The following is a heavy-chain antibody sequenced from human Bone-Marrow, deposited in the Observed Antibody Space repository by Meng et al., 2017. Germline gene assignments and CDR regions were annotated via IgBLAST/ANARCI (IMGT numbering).Heavy chain of an antibody. V-gene: IGHV4-30-4*01. J-gene: IGHJ4*02. CDR2: IYYSGTT. D-gene: IGHD4-17*01. CDR1: NDSIRSGDYY. Sequence: QVQLQESGPGLVKPSQTLSLTCTVSNDSIRSGDYYWSWIRQPPGKGLVWIGFIYYSGTTYYNPSLKSRVTISVDTSKNQFSLNLSSVTAADTAVYYCARDRGGYGDISYWGQGTLVTVSS. CDR3: ARDRGGYGDISY.